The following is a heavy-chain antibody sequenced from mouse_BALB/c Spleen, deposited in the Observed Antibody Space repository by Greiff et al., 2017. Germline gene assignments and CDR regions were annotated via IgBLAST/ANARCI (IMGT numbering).Heavy chain of an antibody. CDR3: ARGVYGYLLAMDY. J-gene: IGHJ4*01. V-gene: IGHV1-14*01. CDR1: GYTFTSYV. D-gene: IGHD1-2*01. Sequence: EVQLQQSGPELVKPGASVKMSCKASGYTFTSYVLHWVKQKPGQGLEWIGYINPYNDGTRYNGKFKGKATLTSDKSSSTAYMELSGLTSEDSAVYYCARGVYGYLLAMDYWGQGTSVTVSS. CDR2: INPYNDGT.